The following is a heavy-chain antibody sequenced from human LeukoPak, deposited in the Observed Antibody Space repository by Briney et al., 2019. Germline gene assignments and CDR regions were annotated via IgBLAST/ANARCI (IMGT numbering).Heavy chain of an antibody. CDR1: GYTFTSYG. V-gene: IGHV1-18*01. J-gene: IGHJ6*02. Sequence: ASVKVSCKASGYTFTSYGISWVRQAPGQGLEWVGWISAYNGNTNYAQKLQGRVTMTTDTSTSTAYMELRSLRSDDTAVYYCARVALDYYYYGMDVWGQGTTVTVSS. CDR2: ISAYNGNT. CDR3: ARVALDYYYYGMDV.